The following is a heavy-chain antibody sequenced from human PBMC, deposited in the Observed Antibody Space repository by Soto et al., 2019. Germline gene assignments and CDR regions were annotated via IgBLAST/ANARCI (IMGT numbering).Heavy chain of an antibody. V-gene: IGHV4-34*01. CDR3: VRGQPHRITIFEVVIRSYDYGMDV. D-gene: IGHD3-3*02. Sequence: QVQLQQWGAGLLKPSETLSLTCAVYGGSFTSYYWTWIRQTPGKGLEWIGEINYRGSSYYNPSLESRISMAVDTSKNQFSLKLKSVTAADTAVYFCVRGQPHRITIFEVVIRSYDYGMDVWGQGTTVTVSS. CDR2: INYRGSS. CDR1: GGSFTSYY. J-gene: IGHJ6*02.